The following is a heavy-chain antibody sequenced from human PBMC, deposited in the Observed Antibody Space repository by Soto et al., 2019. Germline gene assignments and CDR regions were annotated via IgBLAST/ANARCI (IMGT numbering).Heavy chain of an antibody. D-gene: IGHD6-6*01. CDR2: IYYSGST. Sequence: PSETLSLTCTVSGGSISSGGYYWSWIRQHPGKGLEWIGYIYYSGSTYYNPSLKSRVTISVDTSKNQFSLKLSSVTAADTAVYYCARFGRYSSSYFDYWGQGTLVTVSS. J-gene: IGHJ4*02. V-gene: IGHV4-31*03. CDR3: ARFGRYSSSYFDY. CDR1: GGSISSGGYY.